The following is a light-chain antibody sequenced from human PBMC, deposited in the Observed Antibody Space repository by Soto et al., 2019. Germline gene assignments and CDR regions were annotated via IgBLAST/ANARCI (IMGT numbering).Light chain of an antibody. CDR3: QQYGSSPLT. Sequence: EIVLTQSPGTLSLSPGERATLSCRASQSVSSSYLAWCQQKPGQAPRLLIYGASSRATGIPDRFSGSGSGIDFTLTISRLEPEDFAVYYCQQYGSSPLTFGGGTKVEIK. CDR1: QSVSSSY. CDR2: GAS. J-gene: IGKJ4*01. V-gene: IGKV3-20*01.